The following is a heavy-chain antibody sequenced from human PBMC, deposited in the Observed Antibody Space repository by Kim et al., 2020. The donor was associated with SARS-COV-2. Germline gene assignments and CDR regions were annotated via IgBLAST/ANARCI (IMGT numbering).Heavy chain of an antibody. Sequence: PSLKSRVTRSVDTSKNQFSRKLSSVTAADTAVYYCARSYSSSWYGDAFDIWGQGKMVTVSS. CDR3: ARSYSSSWYGDAFDI. V-gene: IGHV4-34*01. J-gene: IGHJ3*02. D-gene: IGHD6-13*01.